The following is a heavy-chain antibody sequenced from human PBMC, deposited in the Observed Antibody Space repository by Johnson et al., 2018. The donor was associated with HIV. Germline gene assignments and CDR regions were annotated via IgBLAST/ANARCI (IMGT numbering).Heavy chain of an antibody. CDR1: GFTFSSYA. D-gene: IGHD2-15*01. CDR3: ASVVVVVDVHDAFDM. V-gene: IGHV3-30*02. CDR2: IRYDGNNE. Sequence: QVQLVESGGGVVQPGRSLRLSCAASGFTFSSYALHWVRQAPGKGLEWVAFIRYDGNNEDYADSVKGRFTISRDNSKNTLYVQMNSLRPEDTAVYYCASVVVVVDVHDAFDMWGQGTMVTVSS. J-gene: IGHJ3*02.